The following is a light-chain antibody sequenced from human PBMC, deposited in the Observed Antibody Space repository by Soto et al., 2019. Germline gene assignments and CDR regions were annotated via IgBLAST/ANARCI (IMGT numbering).Light chain of an antibody. CDR2: GAS. Sequence: EIVLTQSPGTLSLSPGERATLSCRASQRVSSNYLAWYQQKPGQAPRLLIYGASSRATGIPDRFSGSGSGTDFTLTISILEPEDFALYYCQQYGSSPLFAFGPGTEVDLK. V-gene: IGKV3-20*01. J-gene: IGKJ3*01. CDR1: QRVSSNY. CDR3: QQYGSSPLFA.